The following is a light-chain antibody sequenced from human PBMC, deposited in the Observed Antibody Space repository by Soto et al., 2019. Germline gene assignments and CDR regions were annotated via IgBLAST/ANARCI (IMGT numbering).Light chain of an antibody. CDR3: SSYSSSSTYI. Sequence: QSVLTQPASVSGSPGQSITIFCTGTSSDVGGYNSVSWYQQHPGKAPKRMIYDVSNRPSGVSNRFSGSKSGNTASLTISGLQAEDEADYYCSSYSSSSTYIFGTGTKLTVL. CDR1: SSDVGGYNS. J-gene: IGLJ1*01. CDR2: DVS. V-gene: IGLV2-14*01.